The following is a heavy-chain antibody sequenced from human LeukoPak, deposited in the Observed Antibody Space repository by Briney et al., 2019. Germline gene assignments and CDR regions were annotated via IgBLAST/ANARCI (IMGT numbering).Heavy chain of an antibody. J-gene: IGHJ4*02. V-gene: IGHV4-61*02. CDR3: ARELAVAGSFDY. CDR2: IYTSGST. D-gene: IGHD6-19*01. Sequence: SQTLSLTCTVSGGSISSGSYYWSWIRQPAGKGLEWIGRIYTSGSTNYNPSLKSRVTISEDTSKNQFSLKLSSVTAADTAVYYCARELAVAGSFDYWGQGTLVTVSS. CDR1: GGSISSGSYY.